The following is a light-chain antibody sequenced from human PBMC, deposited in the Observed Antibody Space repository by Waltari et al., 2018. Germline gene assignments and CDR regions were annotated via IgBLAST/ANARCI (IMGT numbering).Light chain of an antibody. J-gene: IGKJ1*01. Sequence: ILLTQSPATLSVSPGESATLSCRASQSVNSNLAWYQQKPGQAPRLLLYGASTRATGVPARFSGSGSGTDFTLTISSLQSEDFAVYYCQQYNNWPPGRTFGQGTKVEI. CDR3: QQYNNWPPGRT. CDR2: GAS. V-gene: IGKV3-15*01. CDR1: QSVNSN.